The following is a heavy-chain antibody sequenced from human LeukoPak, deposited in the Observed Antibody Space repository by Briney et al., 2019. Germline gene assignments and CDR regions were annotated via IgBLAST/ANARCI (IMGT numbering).Heavy chain of an antibody. CDR2: IYYSGST. CDR3: ARHSISGSYSTFDY. D-gene: IGHD1-26*01. V-gene: IGHV4-39*01. CDR1: GGSISSSSYY. J-gene: IGHJ4*02. Sequence: PSETLSLTCTVSGGSISSSSYYWGWIRQPPGKGLEWIGSIYYSGSTYYNPSLKSRVTISVDTSKNQFSLKLSSVTAADTAVYYCARHSISGSYSTFDYRGQGTLVTVSS.